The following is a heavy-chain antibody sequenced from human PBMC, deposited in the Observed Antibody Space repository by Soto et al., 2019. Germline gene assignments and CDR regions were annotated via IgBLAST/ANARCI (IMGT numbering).Heavy chain of an antibody. V-gene: IGHV3-33*01. D-gene: IGHD3-22*01. J-gene: IGHJ4*02. CDR3: ARGGYYYDSSAPY. CDR2: IWYDGSNK. CDR1: GFTFSSYG. Sequence: PGGSLRLSCAASGFTFSSYGMHWVRQAPGKGLEWVAVIWYDGSNKYYADSVKGRFTISRDNSKNTLYLQMNSLRAEDTAVYYCARGGYYYDSSAPYWGQGTLVTVSS.